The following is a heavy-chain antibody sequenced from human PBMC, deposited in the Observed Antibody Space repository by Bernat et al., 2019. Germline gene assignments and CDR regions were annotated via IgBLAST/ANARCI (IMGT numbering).Heavy chain of an antibody. J-gene: IGHJ5*02. Sequence: QVQLVESGGGVVQPGRSLRLSCAASGFTFSSYAMHWVRQAPGKGLEWVAVISYDGSNKYYADSVKGRFTISRDNSKNTLYLQMNSLRAEDTAVYYCAREGLTIFARAWFDLWGQGTLVTVSS. CDR3: AREGLTIFARAWFDL. V-gene: IGHV3-30-3*01. CDR2: ISYDGSNK. D-gene: IGHD3-9*01. CDR1: GFTFSSYA.